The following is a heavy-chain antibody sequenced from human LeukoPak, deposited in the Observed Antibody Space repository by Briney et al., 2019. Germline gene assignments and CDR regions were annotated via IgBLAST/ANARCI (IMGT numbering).Heavy chain of an antibody. D-gene: IGHD6-19*01. CDR2: IIPIFGTA. Sequence: GASVKLSCKTSEGTFSSYAVSWVRQAPGQGLEWMGGIIPIFGTANYAQKFQGRVTITADKSTSTAYMELSSLRSEDTAVYYCASSLAVAGTEADYWGQGTLVTVSS. CDR3: ASSLAVAGTEADY. CDR1: EGTFSSYA. V-gene: IGHV1-69*06. J-gene: IGHJ4*02.